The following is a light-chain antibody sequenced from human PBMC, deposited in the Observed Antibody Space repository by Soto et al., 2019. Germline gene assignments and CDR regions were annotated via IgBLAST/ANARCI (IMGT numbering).Light chain of an antibody. CDR1: SSDVGASNY. J-gene: IGLJ2*01. CDR2: EVS. Sequence: QSVLTQPASVSGSPGQSITISCTGTSSDVGASNYISWYQQHPDRAPKLIIYEVSNRPSGVSNRFAGSKSGNTASLTISGLQAEDEADYYCSSYTSTNTREGVFGGGTKVTVL. CDR3: SSYTSTNTREGV. V-gene: IGLV2-14*01.